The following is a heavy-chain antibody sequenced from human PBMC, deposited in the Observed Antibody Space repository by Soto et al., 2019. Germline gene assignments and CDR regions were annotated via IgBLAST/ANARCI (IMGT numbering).Heavy chain of an antibody. V-gene: IGHV3-11*01. D-gene: IGHD3-10*01. CDR2: ISSSGSTI. Sequence: GGSLRLSCAASGFTFSDYYMSWIRQAPGKGLEWVSYISSSGSTIYYADSVKGRFTISRDNAKNSLYLQMNSLRAEDTAVYYCAREGLALWFGELRSPLYAFDIWGQGTMVTVSS. CDR3: AREGLALWFGELRSPLYAFDI. CDR1: GFTFSDYY. J-gene: IGHJ3*02.